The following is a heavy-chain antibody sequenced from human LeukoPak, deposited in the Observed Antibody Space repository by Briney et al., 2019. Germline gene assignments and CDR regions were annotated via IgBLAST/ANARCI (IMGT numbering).Heavy chain of an antibody. Sequence: GESLKISCKGSGYSFTSYWIGWVRQLPGKGLERMGIIYPGDSDTRYSPSFQGQVTISADKSISTAYLQWSSLKASDTAMYYCARKLGPNYFDSSAFDYWGQGTLVTVSS. CDR1: GYSFTSYW. V-gene: IGHV5-51*01. CDR3: ARKLGPNYFDSSAFDY. D-gene: IGHD3-22*01. CDR2: IYPGDSDT. J-gene: IGHJ4*02.